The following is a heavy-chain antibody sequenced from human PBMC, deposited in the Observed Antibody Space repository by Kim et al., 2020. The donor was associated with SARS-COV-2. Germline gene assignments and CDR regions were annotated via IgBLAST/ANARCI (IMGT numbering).Heavy chain of an antibody. CDR3: AKDLYGSGSGLDV. D-gene: IGHD3-10*01. CDR1: GFTFSIYG. J-gene: IGHJ6*02. Sequence: GGSLRLSCAASGFTFSIYGMHWVRQAPGKGLEWVAVISYDGSNKYYTDSVKGRFTISRDNSKNTLYLQMNSLRAEDTAVYYCAKDLYGSGSGLDVWGQGTTLPVSS. CDR2: ISYDGSNK. V-gene: IGHV3-30*18.